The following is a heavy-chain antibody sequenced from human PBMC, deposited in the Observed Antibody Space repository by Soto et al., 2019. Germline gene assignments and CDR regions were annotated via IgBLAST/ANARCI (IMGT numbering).Heavy chain of an antibody. Sequence: SETLSLTCTVSGGSITSSSYYWAWIRQPPGKGLEWIGSISYSGSSYYKPSLKSRLTISVDTSKNQFSLKLSSVTAADTAVYYCARHVGIDNRYWYGGFDPWGQGTLVTVSS. J-gene: IGHJ5*02. D-gene: IGHD3-10*01. V-gene: IGHV4-39*01. CDR3: ARHVGIDNRYWYGGFDP. CDR1: GGSITSSSYY. CDR2: ISYSGSS.